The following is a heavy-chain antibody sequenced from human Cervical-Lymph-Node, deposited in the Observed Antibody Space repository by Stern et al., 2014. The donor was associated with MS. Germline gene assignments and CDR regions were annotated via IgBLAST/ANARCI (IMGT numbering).Heavy chain of an antibody. Sequence: VQLVESGGGLVQPGKSLRLSCAASGFTFSSFAMHWVRQAPGQGLEWLAVISHDGTNKYSAASVKGRFTISRDKSNNMVYLQISSLRPDDTAVYFCARDPSRFGDNGYFDFWGQGTLVTVSS. V-gene: IGHV3-30-3*01. J-gene: IGHJ4*02. CDR2: ISHDGTNK. CDR3: ARDPSRFGDNGYFDF. D-gene: IGHD3-10*01. CDR1: GFTFSSFA.